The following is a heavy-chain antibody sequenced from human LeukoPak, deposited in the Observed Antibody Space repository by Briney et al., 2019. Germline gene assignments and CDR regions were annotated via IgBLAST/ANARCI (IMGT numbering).Heavy chain of an antibody. CDR3: ARGPTKSRDSSSWYLNY. CDR1: GGSFSSYY. V-gene: IGHV4-34*01. CDR2: INHSGST. Sequence: PSETLSLTRAVYGGSFSSYYWSWIRQPPGKGLEWIGEINHSGSTNYNPSLKSRVTISVDTSKNQFSLKLSSVTAADTAVYYCARGPTKSRDSSSWYLNYWGQGTLVTVPS. D-gene: IGHD6-13*01. J-gene: IGHJ4*02.